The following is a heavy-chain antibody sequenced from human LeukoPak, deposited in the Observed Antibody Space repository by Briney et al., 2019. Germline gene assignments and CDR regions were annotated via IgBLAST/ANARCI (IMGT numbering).Heavy chain of an antibody. CDR2: IYPGDSDA. CDR1: GYSFTSYW. J-gene: IGHJ4*02. Sequence: GESLKISCKGCGYSFTSYWIGWVRQMPGEGLKWMGIIYPGDSDARYSPSFQGQVTISADKSISTAYLQWSSLKASDTAMYYCARRRDLYSGSYYPFDYWGQGTLVTVSS. CDR3: ARRRDLYSGSYYPFDY. V-gene: IGHV5-51*01. D-gene: IGHD1-26*01.